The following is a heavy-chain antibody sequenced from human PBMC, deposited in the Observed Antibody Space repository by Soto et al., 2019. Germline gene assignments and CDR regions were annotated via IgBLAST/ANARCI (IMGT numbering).Heavy chain of an antibody. CDR3: ARDGRGGSSADNWFDP. V-gene: IGHV3-21*01. CDR1: GFTFSSYS. D-gene: IGHD2-15*01. Sequence: GGSLRLSCAASGFTFSSYSMNWVRQAPGKGLEWVSSISSSSYIYYADSVKGRFTISRDNAKNSLYLQMNSLRAEDTAVYYCARDGRGGSSADNWFDPWGQGTLVTVSS. J-gene: IGHJ5*02. CDR2: ISSSSYI.